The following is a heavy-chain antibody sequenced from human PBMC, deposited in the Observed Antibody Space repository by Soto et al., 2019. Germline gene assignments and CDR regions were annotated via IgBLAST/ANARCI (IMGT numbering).Heavy chain of an antibody. CDR2: ISYDGSNK. CDR1: GFTFSSYG. V-gene: IGHV3-30*18. CDR3: AKPVITMIGGRGADDSFDI. Sequence: QVQLVESGGGVVQPGRSLRLSCAASGFTFSSYGMHWVRQAPGKGLEWVAVISYDGSNKYYADSVKGRFTISRDNSKNTLYLQMNSLRAEDTAVYYCAKPVITMIGGRGADDSFDIWGQGKMVTVSS. D-gene: IGHD3-22*01. J-gene: IGHJ3*02.